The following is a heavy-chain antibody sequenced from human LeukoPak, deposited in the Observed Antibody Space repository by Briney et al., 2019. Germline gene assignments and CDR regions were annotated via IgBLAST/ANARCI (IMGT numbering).Heavy chain of an antibody. J-gene: IGHJ4*02. V-gene: IGHV4-30-4*01. CDR1: GGSISSGDYY. D-gene: IGHD5-24*01. CDR2: IYYSGST. Sequence: SETLSLTCTVSGGSISSGDYYWSWIRQPPGKGLEWIGYIYYSGSTYYNPSLKSRVTISVDTSKNQFSLKLSSVTAADTAVYYCARIRRDGYNYDYWVQGTLVTVSS. CDR3: ARIRRDGYNYDY.